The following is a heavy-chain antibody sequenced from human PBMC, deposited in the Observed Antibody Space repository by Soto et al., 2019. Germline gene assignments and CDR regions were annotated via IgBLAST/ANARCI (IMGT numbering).Heavy chain of an antibody. CDR1: GYTFSNQW. V-gene: IGHV5-51*01. CDR3: ATHTSTGYWDC. J-gene: IGHJ4*02. D-gene: IGHD6-13*01. Sequence: PGESLKISCEASGYTFSNQWIAWGRQMPGKGLEWMGLTHPGNSESRYSPSIQGQVTMSVDKSINTAFLQWSSLKASDSAMYYCATHTSTGYWDCWGQGTLVTVSS. CDR2: THPGNSES.